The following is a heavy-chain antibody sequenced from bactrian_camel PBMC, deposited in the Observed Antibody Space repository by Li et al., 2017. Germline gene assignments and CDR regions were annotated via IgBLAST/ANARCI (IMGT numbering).Heavy chain of an antibody. Sequence: QLVESGGGSIQAGGSLSVSCAASGDIGPMYCLGWFRQAPGKEREGVAAIYTGDGTVYYGDSVKGRFTISQDYAKKTVYLQMTGLKPEDTGMYYCAADWAPTDWTTCMGLVAGSGYWGPGTQVTVS. CDR3: AADWAPTDWTTCMGLVAGSGY. J-gene: IGHJ6*01. CDR2: IYTGDGTV. CDR1: GDIGPMYC. V-gene: IGHV3S28*01. D-gene: IGHD3*01.